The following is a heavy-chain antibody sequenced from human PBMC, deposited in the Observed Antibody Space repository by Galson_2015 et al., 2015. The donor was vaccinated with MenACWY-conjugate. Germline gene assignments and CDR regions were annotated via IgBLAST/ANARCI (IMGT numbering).Heavy chain of an antibody. J-gene: IGHJ6*02. D-gene: IGHD3-16*02. CDR1: GYSFTSYW. CDR3: ARQGGGYPPSYYGMDV. V-gene: IGHV5-10-1*01. CDR2: IDPSDSYT. Sequence: QSGAEVKKPGESLRISCKGSGYSFTSYWISWVRQMPGKGLEWMGRIDPSDSYTNYSPSFQGHVTISADKSISTAYLQWSSLKASDTAMYYCARQGGGYPPSYYGMDVWGQGTTVTVSS.